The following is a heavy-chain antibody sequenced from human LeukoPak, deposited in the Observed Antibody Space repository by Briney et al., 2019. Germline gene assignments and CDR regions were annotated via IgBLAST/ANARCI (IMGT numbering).Heavy chain of an antibody. J-gene: IGHJ3*02. V-gene: IGHV4-34*01. D-gene: IGHD1-26*01. CDR2: IYYSGST. Sequence: SETLSLTCAVYGGSFSGYCWSWIRQPPGKGLEWIGSIYYSGSTYYNPSLKSRVTISVDTSKNQFSLKLSSVTAADTAVYYCARRGIVGGAFDIWGQGTMVTVSS. CDR3: ARRGIVGGAFDI. CDR1: GGSFSGYC.